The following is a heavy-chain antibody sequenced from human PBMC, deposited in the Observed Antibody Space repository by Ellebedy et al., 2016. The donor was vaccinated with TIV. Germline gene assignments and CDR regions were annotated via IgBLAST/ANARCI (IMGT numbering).Heavy chain of an antibody. J-gene: IGHJ4*02. V-gene: IGHV3-33*01. Sequence: GESLKISCAASGFPFSNFCMHWVRQAPGKGLEWVAIIWYDGSNKYYADSVKGRFTISSDSSKNTVYLQMSSLRAEDSAVYYCARRGHDNALDYWGQGTLVTVSS. CDR2: IWYDGSNK. D-gene: IGHD1-1*01. CDR3: ARRGHDNALDY. CDR1: GFPFSNFC.